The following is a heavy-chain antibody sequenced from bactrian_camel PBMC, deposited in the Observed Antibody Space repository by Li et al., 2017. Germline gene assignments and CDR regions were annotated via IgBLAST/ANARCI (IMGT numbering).Heavy chain of an antibody. D-gene: IGHD1*01. J-gene: IGHJ4*01. CDR3: AKEGFTPYELNF. CDR2: INTAGDRT. Sequence: VQLVESGGGSVQAGETLRLSCAASGFTFSSTWMHWVRQAPGKGLEWVSAINTAGDRTYYAESVKGRFTISRDNAKNTLNLQLNSLKTEDTAQYYCAKEGFTPYELNFWGQGTQVTVS. V-gene: IGHV3S1*01. CDR1: GFTFSSTW.